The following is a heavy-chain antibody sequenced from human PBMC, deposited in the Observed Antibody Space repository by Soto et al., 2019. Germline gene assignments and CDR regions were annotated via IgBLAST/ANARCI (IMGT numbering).Heavy chain of an antibody. CDR1: GGSISSGGYS. CDR2: IYHSGSP. J-gene: IGHJ4*02. V-gene: IGHV4-30-2*05. Sequence: SEILSLTCAVSGGSISSGGYSWSLIRQPPGKGLEWIGYIYHSGSPYNNPSLKSRVTISADTSKNQFSLKLTSVTAADTAVYYCARGSTTEKVDSWGQGTLVTVSS. CDR3: ARGSTTEKVDS. D-gene: IGHD4-17*01.